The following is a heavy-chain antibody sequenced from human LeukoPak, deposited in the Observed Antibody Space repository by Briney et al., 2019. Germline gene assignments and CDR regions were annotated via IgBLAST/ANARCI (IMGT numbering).Heavy chain of an antibody. D-gene: IGHD3-10*02. CDR2: ISSSGSTI. Sequence: GGSLRFSCAASGCTFSSYWMSWVRQAPGKGLEWVSYISSSGSTIYYADSVKGRFTISRDNAKNSLYLQMNSLRAEDTAVYYCAELGITMIGGVWGKGTTVTISS. V-gene: IGHV3-48*04. CDR3: AELGITMIGGV. J-gene: IGHJ6*04. CDR1: GCTFSSYW.